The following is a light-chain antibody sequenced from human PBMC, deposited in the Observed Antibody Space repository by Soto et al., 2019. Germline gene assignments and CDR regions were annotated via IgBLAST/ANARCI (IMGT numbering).Light chain of an antibody. CDR1: SSDVGGYDF. J-gene: IGLJ2*01. CDR2: DVT. CDR3: SSYAGSSLPVA. Sequence: QSALTQPPSASGSPGQSVTISCTGASSDVGGYDFVSWYQQHPGKAPNLMIYDVTKRPSGVPDRFSGSKSGNTASLTVSGLQADDEADYYCSSYAGSSLPVAFGGGTKLTVL. V-gene: IGLV2-8*01.